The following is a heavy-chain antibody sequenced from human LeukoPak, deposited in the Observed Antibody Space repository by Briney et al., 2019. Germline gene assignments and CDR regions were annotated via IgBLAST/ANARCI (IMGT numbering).Heavy chain of an antibody. J-gene: IGHJ6*03. CDR1: GYSFTSYW. D-gene: IGHD2-2*01. CDR2: IYPGDSDT. CDR3: ARQSSSTSPYYYYYYMDV. V-gene: IGHV5-51*01. Sequence: GESLKISCKGSGYSFTSYWIGWVRQMPGKGLEWMGIIYPGDSDTRYSPSFQGQVTISADKSISTAYLQWSSLKASDTAMCYCARQSSSTSPYYYYYYMDVWGKGTTVTVSS.